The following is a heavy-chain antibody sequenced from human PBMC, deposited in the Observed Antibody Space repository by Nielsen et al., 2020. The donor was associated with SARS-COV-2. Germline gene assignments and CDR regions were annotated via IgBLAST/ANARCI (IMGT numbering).Heavy chain of an antibody. Sequence: ASVKVSCKVSGYTLTELSMHWVRQAPGKGLEGMGGFDPEDGETIYAQKFQGRVTMTEDTSTDTAYMELSSLRSEDTAVYYCATGPPYYYDSSGYSNWFDPWGQGTLVTVSS. J-gene: IGHJ5*02. D-gene: IGHD3-22*01. CDR2: FDPEDGET. CDR1: GYTLTELS. CDR3: ATGPPYYYDSSGYSNWFDP. V-gene: IGHV1-24*01.